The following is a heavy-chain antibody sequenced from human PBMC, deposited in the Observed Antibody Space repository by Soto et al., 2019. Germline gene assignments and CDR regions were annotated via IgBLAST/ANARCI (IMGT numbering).Heavy chain of an antibody. Sequence: QVHLVQSGAEVKKPGASVKVSCKASGYTFTTYNIHWVRQAPGQGLEWLGWINTDNGNTGYSQKFQDRVSLTRDTSANTVYMELSSLRSEDTTVYYCARGSRYYDSSRYWHPNRAEYFQYWGQGTPVTVSP. V-gene: IGHV1-3*04. J-gene: IGHJ1*01. CDR3: ARGSRYYDSSRYWHPNRAEYFQY. D-gene: IGHD3-22*01. CDR2: INTDNGNT. CDR1: GYTFTTYN.